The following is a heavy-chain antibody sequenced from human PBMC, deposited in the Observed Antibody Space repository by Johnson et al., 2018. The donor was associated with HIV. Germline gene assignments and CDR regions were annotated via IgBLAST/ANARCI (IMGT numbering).Heavy chain of an antibody. V-gene: IGHV3-7*01. J-gene: IGHJ3*02. CDR1: GLTLSRYW. D-gene: IGHD3-22*01. Sequence: EVQLVESGGGLIQPGGSLRLSCAASGLTLSRYWVSWVRQAPGKRLEWVATIKHDGSEKVYVDSVKGRFTISRDNSKNTLYLQMNSLRAEDTAVYYCAKDHYYDSSGYFDAFDIWGQGTMVTVSS. CDR3: AKDHYYDSSGYFDAFDI. CDR2: IKHDGSEK.